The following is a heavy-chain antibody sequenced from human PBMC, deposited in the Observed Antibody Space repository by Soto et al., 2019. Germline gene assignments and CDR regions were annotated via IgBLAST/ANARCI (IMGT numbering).Heavy chain of an antibody. Sequence: QVQLVQSGAEVTKPGSSVKVSCKASGGTFSSYIISWVRQAPGQGLEWMGRIIPILGIANYAQKFQGRVTITASKSTSTAYMELSSLRAEDTAVYYCARFPQAAIVGAACFDYWCQGTLVTGSS. CDR3: ARFPQAAIVGAACFDY. J-gene: IGHJ4*02. D-gene: IGHD1-26*01. CDR1: GGTFSSYI. V-gene: IGHV1-69*02. CDR2: IIPILGIA.